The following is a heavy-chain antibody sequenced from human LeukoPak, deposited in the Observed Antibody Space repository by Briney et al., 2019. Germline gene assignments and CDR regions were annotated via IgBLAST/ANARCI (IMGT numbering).Heavy chain of an antibody. CDR1: GGSISSGSYY. D-gene: IGHD3-22*01. CDR3: ARDSGGYYDSSGYQDWYFDL. CDR2: IYTSGST. J-gene: IGHJ2*01. V-gene: IGHV4-61*02. Sequence: SQTLSLTCTVSGGSISSGSYYWSWIRQPAGKGLEWIGRIYTSGSTNYNPSLKSRVTISVDTSKNQFSLKLSSVTAADTAVYYCARDSGGYYDSSGYQDWYFDLWGRGTLVTVSS.